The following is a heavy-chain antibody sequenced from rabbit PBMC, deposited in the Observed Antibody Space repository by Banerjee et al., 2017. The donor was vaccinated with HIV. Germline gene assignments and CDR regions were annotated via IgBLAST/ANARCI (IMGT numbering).Heavy chain of an antibody. Sequence: QEQLEESGGGLVKPEGSLTLTCKASGFPFSNKAVMCWVRQAPGKGLEWITCIYAGSSGSTHYASWAKGRFTISKTSSTTVTLQMTSLTAADTATYFCARGPYASSSGYYIPNYFNLWGPGTLVTVS. CDR2: IYAGSSGST. CDR1: GFPFSNKAV. V-gene: IGHV1S45*01. CDR3: ARGPYASSSGYYIPNYFNL. J-gene: IGHJ4*01. D-gene: IGHD1-1*01.